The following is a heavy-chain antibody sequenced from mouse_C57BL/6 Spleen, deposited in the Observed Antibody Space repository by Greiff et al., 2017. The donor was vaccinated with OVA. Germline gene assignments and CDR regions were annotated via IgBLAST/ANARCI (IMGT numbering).Heavy chain of an antibody. Sequence: QVQLQQSGAELVRPGASVTLSCKASGYTFTDYEMHWVKQTPVHGLEWIGAIDPETGGTAYTQKFKGKAILTADKSSSTAYMELRSLTSEDSAVYYCTRNNWAWFAYWGQGTLVTVSA. CDR3: TRNNWAWFAY. CDR2: IDPETGGT. CDR1: GYTFTDYE. D-gene: IGHD4-1*01. J-gene: IGHJ3*01. V-gene: IGHV1-15*01.